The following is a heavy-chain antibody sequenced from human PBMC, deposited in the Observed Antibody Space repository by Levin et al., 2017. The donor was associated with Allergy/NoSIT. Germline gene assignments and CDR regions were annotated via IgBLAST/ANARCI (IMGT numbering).Heavy chain of an antibody. CDR3: ARPRGYYYGSGSYGSDP. D-gene: IGHD3-10*01. CDR1: GGSFSGYY. Sequence: LSQTLSLTCAVYGGSFSGYYWSWIRQPPGKGLEWIGEINHSGSTNYNPSLKSRVTISVDTSKNQFSLKLSSVTAADTAVYYCARPRGYYYGSGSYGSDPWGQGTLVTVSS. CDR2: INHSGST. V-gene: IGHV4-34*01. J-gene: IGHJ5*02.